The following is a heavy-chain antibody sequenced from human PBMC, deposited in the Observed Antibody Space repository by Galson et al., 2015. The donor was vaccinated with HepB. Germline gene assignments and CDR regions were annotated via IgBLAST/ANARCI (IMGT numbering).Heavy chain of an antibody. V-gene: IGHV3-48*03. CDR1: GFTFSSYE. CDR2: ISSSGSTI. CDR3: ARGRVGFYYDFWSGFFY. J-gene: IGHJ4*02. Sequence: SLRLSCAASGFTFSSYEMNWVRQAPGKGLEWVSYISSSGSTIYYADSVKGRFTISRDNAKNSLYLQMNSLRAEDTAVYYCARGRVGFYYDFWSGFFYWGQGTLVTVSS. D-gene: IGHD3-3*01.